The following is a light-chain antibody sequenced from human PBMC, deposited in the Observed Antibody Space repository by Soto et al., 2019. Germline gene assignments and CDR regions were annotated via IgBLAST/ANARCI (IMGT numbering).Light chain of an antibody. J-gene: IGLJ3*02. V-gene: IGLV4-69*01. CDR3: QTWGTGFQV. Sequence: QLVLTQSPSASASLGASVKLTCTLSSGHSSYAIAWHQQQPEKGPRYLMKLNTDVSHSKGDGIPDRFSGSSSGAERYLTISSLQSEDEADYYCQTWGTGFQVFGGGTKLTVL. CDR2: LNTDVSH. CDR1: SGHSSYA.